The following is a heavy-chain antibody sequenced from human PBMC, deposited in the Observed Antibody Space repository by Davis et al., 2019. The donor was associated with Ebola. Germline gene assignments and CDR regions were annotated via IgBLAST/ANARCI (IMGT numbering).Heavy chain of an antibody. CDR2: MNSAGSFA. CDR1: GFTFSRYA. CDR3: VRGGSATAY. V-gene: IGHV3-21*04. Sequence: PGGSLRLSCAASGFTFSRYAMSWVRQAPGKGLEWVSSMNSAGSFAYYADSVKGRFTISRDNAKDSLYLHMNSLRAEDTAVFYCVRGGSATAYWGQGTPVTVSS. D-gene: IGHD2-15*01. J-gene: IGHJ1*01.